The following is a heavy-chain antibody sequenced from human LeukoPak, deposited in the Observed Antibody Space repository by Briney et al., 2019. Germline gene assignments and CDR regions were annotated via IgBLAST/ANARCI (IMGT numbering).Heavy chain of an antibody. J-gene: IGHJ4*02. Sequence: SETLSLTCAVYGGSFSGYYWSWIRQPPGKGLEWIGEINHSGSTNYNPSLKSRVTISVDTSKNQFSLKLSSVTAADTAVYYCARGGFIAAAGTGLDYWGQGTLVTVSS. D-gene: IGHD6-13*01. CDR3: ARGGFIAAAGTGLDY. V-gene: IGHV4-34*01. CDR1: GGSFSGYY. CDR2: INHSGST.